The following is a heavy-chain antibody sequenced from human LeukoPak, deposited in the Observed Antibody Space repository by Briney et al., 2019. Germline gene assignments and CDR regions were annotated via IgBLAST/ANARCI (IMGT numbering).Heavy chain of an antibody. J-gene: IGHJ6*03. Sequence: GGSLRLSCAASGFTFDDYAMHWVRQAPGKGLEWVSYISSSSSTIYYADSVKGRFTISRDNAKNSLYLQMNSLRAEDTAVYYCARASWDYYMDVWGKGTTVTVSS. CDR3: ARASWDYYMDV. CDR2: ISSSSSTI. D-gene: IGHD1-26*01. V-gene: IGHV3-48*04. CDR1: GFTFDDYA.